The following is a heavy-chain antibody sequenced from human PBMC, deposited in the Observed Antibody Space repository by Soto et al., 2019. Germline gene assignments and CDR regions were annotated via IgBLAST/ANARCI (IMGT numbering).Heavy chain of an antibody. CDR1: GFTFSSYA. D-gene: IGHD6-13*01. CDR2: ISGSGGGA. Sequence: EVQLLESGENLVQPGGSLRLSCAASGFTFSSYAMNWVRQPPGKGLEWVSTISGSGGGAYYADSVKGRFTISRDNSKNTLYLQMNSLRAEDTAIYYCAKEGASSWYFSDYWGQGTLVTVSS. J-gene: IGHJ4*02. CDR3: AKEGASSWYFSDY. V-gene: IGHV3-23*01.